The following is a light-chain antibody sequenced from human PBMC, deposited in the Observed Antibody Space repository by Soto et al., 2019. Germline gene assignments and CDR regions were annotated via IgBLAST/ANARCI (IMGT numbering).Light chain of an antibody. Sequence: EIVLTQSPGTLSLSPGERATLSCRASQSISSSYLAWYQQKPGQAPRLLVYGASSRATGIPYRFSGIGSGTDFTLTISRLEPEDFAVYYCQQYGSSRFTFGPGTKGDIK. CDR2: GAS. CDR1: QSISSSY. V-gene: IGKV3-20*01. J-gene: IGKJ3*01. CDR3: QQYGSSRFT.